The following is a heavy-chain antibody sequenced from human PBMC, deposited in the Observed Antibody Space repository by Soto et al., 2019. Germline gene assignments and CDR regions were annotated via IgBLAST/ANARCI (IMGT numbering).Heavy chain of an antibody. D-gene: IGHD6-13*01. Sequence: QVQLVESGGGVVQPGRSLRLSCAASGFTFSSYAMHWVRQAPGKGLEWVALISYDGSNKYYADTVKGRFTISRDNSKNTLYLQMNSLSAEATAVYYCARDRSHIAATSDAFDIWGQGTMVTVSS. CDR1: GFTFSSYA. J-gene: IGHJ3*02. CDR3: ARDRSHIAATSDAFDI. CDR2: ISYDGSNK. V-gene: IGHV3-30-3*01.